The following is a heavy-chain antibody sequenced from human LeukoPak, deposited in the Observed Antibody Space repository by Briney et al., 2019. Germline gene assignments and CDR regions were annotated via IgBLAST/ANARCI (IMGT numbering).Heavy chain of an antibody. CDR2: INPNSGGT. Sequence: ASVKVSCKASGYTFTGYYMHWVRQAPGQGLEWMGWINPNSGGTNYAQKFQGRVTMTRDTSISTAYMELSRLRSDDTAVYYCARAEDYYYDSSGYPDYWGQGTLVTVSS. CDR3: ARAEDYYYDSSGYPDY. CDR1: GYTFTGYY. D-gene: IGHD3-22*01. V-gene: IGHV1-2*02. J-gene: IGHJ4*02.